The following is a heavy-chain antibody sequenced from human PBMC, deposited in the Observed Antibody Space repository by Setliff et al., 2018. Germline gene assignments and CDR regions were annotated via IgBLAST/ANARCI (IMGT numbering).Heavy chain of an antibody. CDR1: SDSISAAS. V-gene: IGHV4-59*08. D-gene: IGHD2-15*01. CDR2: IYYSGST. Sequence: SETLSLTCNVSSDSISAASIMAWIRQPPGKGLEWIGYIYYSGSTNYNPSLKSRVTISVDTSKNQFALKLSSVTAADTAVYYCARCLGFGSGWFDPWGQGTLVTVSS. J-gene: IGHJ5*02. CDR3: ARCLGFGSGWFDP.